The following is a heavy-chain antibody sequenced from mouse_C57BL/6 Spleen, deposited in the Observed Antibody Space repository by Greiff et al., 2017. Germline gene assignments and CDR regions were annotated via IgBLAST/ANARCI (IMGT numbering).Heavy chain of an antibody. CDR3: ARSYGNSHWYFDV. CDR2: IHPNSGST. V-gene: IGHV1-64*01. J-gene: IGHJ1*03. CDR1: GYTFTSYW. D-gene: IGHD2-10*02. Sequence: VQLQQPGAELVKPGASVKLSCKASGYTFTSYWMHWVKQRPGQGLEWIGMIHPNSGSTNYNEKFKSKATLTVDKSSSTAYMQLSSLTSEDSAVYYCARSYGNSHWYFDVWGTGTTVTVSS.